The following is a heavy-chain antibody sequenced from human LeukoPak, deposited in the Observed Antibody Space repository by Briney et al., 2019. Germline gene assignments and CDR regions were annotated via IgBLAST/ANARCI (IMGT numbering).Heavy chain of an antibody. CDR1: GDTFNSYI. D-gene: IGHD4-17*01. V-gene: IGHV1-69*06. J-gene: IGHJ3*02. Sequence: ASVKVSCKVSGDTFNSYIISWVRQAPGQGLEWMGGIIPNFGTRNYAQTFQGRLTIAADKSTNTAYMELRSLRSEDSAVYYCAREAAAADYGDYGPIDIWGQGTMVTVSS. CDR2: IIPNFGTR. CDR3: AREAAAADYGDYGPIDI.